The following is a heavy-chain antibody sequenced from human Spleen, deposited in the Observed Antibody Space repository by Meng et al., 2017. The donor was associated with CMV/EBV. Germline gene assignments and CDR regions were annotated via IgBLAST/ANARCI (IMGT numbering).Heavy chain of an antibody. CDR1: GGSISSSTYY. CDR3: AAAGSYYYYNMDV. J-gene: IGHJ6*02. V-gene: IGHV4-39*07. Sequence: SETLSLTCTVSGGSISSSTYYWGWIRQPPGKGLEWIGNIYYTGGTQYSPSLKSRVTISIDTSKKQFSLQLSSVTASDTAVYYCAAAGSYYYYNMDVWGQGTTVTVSS. CDR2: IYYTGGT. D-gene: IGHD6-25*01.